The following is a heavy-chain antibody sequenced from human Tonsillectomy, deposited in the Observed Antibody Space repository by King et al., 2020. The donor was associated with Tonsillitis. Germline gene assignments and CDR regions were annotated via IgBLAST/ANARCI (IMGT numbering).Heavy chain of an antibody. CDR3: VRQGRDSALAHL. V-gene: IGHV5-51*01. J-gene: IGHJ5*02. CDR2: VYGGDSDT. CDR1: GYDFTKFW. D-gene: IGHD5-18*01. Sequence: DVQLVESGAEMKKPGESLEISCKGSGYDFTKFWIAWVRQMPGQGLECMGMVYGGDSDTRYSPSFQGQVIISVDKSNNIAYLQWSSLKASDSAMYYCVRQGRDSALAHLWGQGTRVTVPS.